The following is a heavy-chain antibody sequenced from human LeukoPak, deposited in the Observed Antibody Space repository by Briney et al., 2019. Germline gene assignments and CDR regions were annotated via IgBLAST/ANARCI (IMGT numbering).Heavy chain of an antibody. Sequence: ASVKVSCKASGYTFTGYYMHWVRQAPGQGLEWMGWINPNSGGTNYAQKFQGRVTMTRDTSISTAYMELSRLRSDDTAVYYCARTRPFAVVPIRNWFDPWGQGTLVTVSS. J-gene: IGHJ5*02. V-gene: IGHV1-2*02. CDR3: ARTRPFAVVPIRNWFDP. CDR1: GYTFTGYY. CDR2: INPNSGGT. D-gene: IGHD4-23*01.